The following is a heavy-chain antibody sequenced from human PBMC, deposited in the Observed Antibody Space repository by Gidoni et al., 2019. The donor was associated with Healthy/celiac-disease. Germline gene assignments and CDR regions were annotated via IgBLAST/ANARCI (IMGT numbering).Heavy chain of an antibody. J-gene: IGHJ4*02. V-gene: IGHV4-30-4*01. Sequence: QVQLQESGPGLVKPSQTLSHTCTVSGGSRSRGASYWSWIRQPPVKGLSWIGYIYYRGSTDYHPSLRSRVTISVDTSTNQFSLKLSSVTAADTAVYYCARVLQRCELPYYFDYWGQGTLAPVSS. CDR1: GGSRSRGASY. CDR2: IYYRGST. D-gene: IGHD2-15*01. CDR3: ARVLQRCELPYYFDY.